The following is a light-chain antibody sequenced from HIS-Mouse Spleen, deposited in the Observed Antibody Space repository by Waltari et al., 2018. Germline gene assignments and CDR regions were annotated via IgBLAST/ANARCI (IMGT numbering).Light chain of an antibody. CDR3: AAWDDSLSGWV. V-gene: IGLV1-47*01. Sequence: QSVLTQPPSASGTPGQRVTISCSGSSPNIGSNYVYWYQQLPGTAPKLLIYRNHARPSGGPDRFSVSTSGPSASLAIGGLRSEDGADYYWAAWDDSLSGWVFGGGTKLTVL. J-gene: IGLJ3*02. CDR2: RNH. CDR1: SPNIGSNY.